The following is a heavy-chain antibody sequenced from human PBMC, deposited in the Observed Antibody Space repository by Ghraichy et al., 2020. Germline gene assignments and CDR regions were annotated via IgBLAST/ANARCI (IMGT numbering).Heavy chain of an antibody. J-gene: IGHJ6*02. D-gene: IGHD4-11*01. CDR3: ARGARDSKYLIWDV. CDR1: GFTFKNYW. Sequence: GESLNISCTAPGFTFKNYWMSWVRQAPGKGLEYVANIRQDGTEIYYVDSVEGRFTISRDNPKNSVFLQMSSLRAEDSAVYYCARGARDSKYLIWDVWGQGTTVTVSS. CDR2: IRQDGTEI. V-gene: IGHV3-7*03.